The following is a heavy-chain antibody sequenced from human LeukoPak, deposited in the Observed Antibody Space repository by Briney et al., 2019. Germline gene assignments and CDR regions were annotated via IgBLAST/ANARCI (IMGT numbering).Heavy chain of an antibody. Sequence: GGSLRLSCAASGFTLRHFAMNWVRQAPGKGLEWVSSVSAGGATTYYADSVKGRFTMSRDNSKKTLSLQMHSLRAEDTAVYYCAKGKVSHDGAFDFWGQGTMVTVSS. CDR3: AKGKVSHDGAFDF. D-gene: IGHD3-16*01. V-gene: IGHV3-23*01. CDR2: VSAGGATT. CDR1: GFTLRHFA. J-gene: IGHJ3*01.